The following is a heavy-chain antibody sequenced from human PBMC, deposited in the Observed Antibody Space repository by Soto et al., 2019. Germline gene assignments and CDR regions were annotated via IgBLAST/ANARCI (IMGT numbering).Heavy chain of an antibody. CDR1: GFTFSSYG. CDR2: ISYDGSNK. Sequence: GGSLRLSCAAFGFTFSSYGMHWVRQAPGKGLEWVAVISYDGSNKYYADSVKGRFTISRDNSKNTLYLQMNSLRAEDTAVYYCAKGPLAMVRGVIAPPSPEYDYWGQGTLVTVAS. J-gene: IGHJ4*02. D-gene: IGHD3-10*01. V-gene: IGHV3-30*18. CDR3: AKGPLAMVRGVIAPPSPEYDY.